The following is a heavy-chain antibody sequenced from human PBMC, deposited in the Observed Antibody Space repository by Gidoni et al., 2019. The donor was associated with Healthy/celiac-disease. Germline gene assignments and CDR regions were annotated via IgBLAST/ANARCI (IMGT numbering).Heavy chain of an antibody. Sequence: QVQLQESGPGLVKPSQTLSLTCTVPGGSISSGSYYWSWIRQPAGKGLEWIGRIYTSGSTNYNPSLKSRVTMSVDTSKNQFSLKLSSVTAADTAVYYCAREKRDYYYYMDVWGKGTTVTVSS. V-gene: IGHV4-61*02. J-gene: IGHJ6*03. CDR3: AREKRDYYYYMDV. CDR1: GGSISSGSYY. CDR2: IYTSGST.